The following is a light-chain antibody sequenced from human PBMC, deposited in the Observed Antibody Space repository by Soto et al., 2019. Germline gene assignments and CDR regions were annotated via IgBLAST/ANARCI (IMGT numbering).Light chain of an antibody. V-gene: IGKV3-11*01. CDR1: QSVSSY. CDR3: QQRSNWPSTT. J-gene: IGKJ4*01. CDR2: DAS. Sequence: EIVLTQSPATLSLSPGERATLSCRASQSVSSYLAWYQQKPGQAPRLLIYDASNRATGIPARFSGSGSGTDFTLTISSLEPEDFAVYYWQQRSNWPSTTFGGGTKVEIK.